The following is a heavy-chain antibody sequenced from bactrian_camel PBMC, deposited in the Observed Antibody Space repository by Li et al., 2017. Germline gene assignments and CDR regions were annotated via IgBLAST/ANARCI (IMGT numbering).Heavy chain of an antibody. V-gene: IGHV3S63*01. CDR1: GYPFNYGC. Sequence: VQLVESGGASVQAGGSLKLSCSGSGYPFNYGCVAWFRQFPGKEREAVAFIAADYGNGNEEYADDVKGRFTISRDNAETTLFLQMNSLKPEDTAMYYCATSGSRYSHGCTDFVYWGQGTQVTVS. CDR3: ATSGSRYSHGCTDFVY. CDR2: IAADYGNGNE. D-gene: IGHD6*01. J-gene: IGHJ6*01.